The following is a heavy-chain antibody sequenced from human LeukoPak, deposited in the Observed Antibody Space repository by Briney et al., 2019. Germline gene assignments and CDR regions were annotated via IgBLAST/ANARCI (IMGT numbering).Heavy chain of an antibody. CDR2: ISSSSSYM. Sequence: GGSLRLSCAASGFTFSSYAMSWVRQAPGKGLEWVSFISSSSSYMYYADSVKGRFTISRDNTKKSLYLQMNSLRAEDTAVYYCARDFSGYDYNFDYWGQGTLVTVSS. V-gene: IGHV3-21*03. D-gene: IGHD5-12*01. CDR3: ARDFSGYDYNFDY. CDR1: GFTFSSYA. J-gene: IGHJ4*02.